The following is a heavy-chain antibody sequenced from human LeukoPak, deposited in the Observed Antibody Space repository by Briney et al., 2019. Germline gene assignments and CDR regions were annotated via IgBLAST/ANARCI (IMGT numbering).Heavy chain of an antibody. V-gene: IGHV4-59*01. D-gene: IGHD5-24*01. CDR2: IHDSGTT. CDR1: GGSISTYY. CDR3: ARGGREGYNSFAY. Sequence: SETLSLTCTVSGGSISTYYWSWIRQPRGKGLEWIGYIHDSGTTSYNPSLKSRVTISVDMSENQLSLRLTSVSAADTAIYYCARGGREGYNSFAYWGQGTLVTVSS. J-gene: IGHJ4*02.